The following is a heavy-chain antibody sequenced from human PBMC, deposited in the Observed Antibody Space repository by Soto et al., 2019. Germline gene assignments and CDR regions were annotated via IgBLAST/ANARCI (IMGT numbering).Heavy chain of an antibody. CDR1: GISLTTSGEG. CDR3: AHNIGGDYVYGFDF. Sequence: QIALKETGPTLVKPTQTLTLTCTFSGISLTTSGEGVGWVRQPPGKGLEWVALVYGDGDKRYLTSLKSRLTSTKDTSKNQVDLTMTKMVPVDTGTYFCAHNIGGDYVYGFDFWGQGTKGTVSS. CDR2: VYGDGDK. D-gene: IGHD3-16*01. J-gene: IGHJ3*01. V-gene: IGHV2-5*02.